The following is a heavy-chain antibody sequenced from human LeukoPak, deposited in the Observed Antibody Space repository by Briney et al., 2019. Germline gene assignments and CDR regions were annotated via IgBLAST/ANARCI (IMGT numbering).Heavy chain of an antibody. CDR1: GYTFSSYT. V-gene: IGHV7-4-1*02. J-gene: IGHJ3*02. D-gene: IGHD6-19*01. CDR2: INTNTGNP. Sequence: ASVKVSCKASGYTFSSYTMNWVRQAPGQGLEWMGWINTNTGNPTYAQGFTGRFVFSLDTSVTTAYLQISSLKAEDTAVYYCARELTAVAGTGFDIWGQGTMVTVSS. CDR3: ARELTAVAGTGFDI.